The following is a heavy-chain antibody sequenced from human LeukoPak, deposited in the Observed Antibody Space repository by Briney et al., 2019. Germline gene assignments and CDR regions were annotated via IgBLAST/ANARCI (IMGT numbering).Heavy chain of an antibody. Sequence: GGSLRLSCAASGFTFSSYWMHWVRQAPGKGLVWVSRINSDGSSTSYADSVKGRFTISRDNAKNTLYLQVNSLRAEDTAVYYCARDGGYYYLYYYYYYMDVWGKGTTVTVSS. CDR1: GFTFSSYW. CDR3: ARDGGYYYLYYYYYYMDV. CDR2: INSDGSST. V-gene: IGHV3-74*01. J-gene: IGHJ6*03. D-gene: IGHD3-22*01.